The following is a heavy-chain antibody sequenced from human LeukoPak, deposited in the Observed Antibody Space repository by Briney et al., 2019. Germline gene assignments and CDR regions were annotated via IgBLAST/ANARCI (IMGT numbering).Heavy chain of an antibody. D-gene: IGHD4-23*01. CDR2: IYYSGST. CDR1: GGSISTGNYY. V-gene: IGHV4-30-4*01. J-gene: IGHJ4*02. Sequence: ASETLSLTCTVSGGSISTGNYYWSWIRQPPGKGLEWIGYIYYSGSTHYIPSLKSRVTISVDTSKNQFSLNLSSVTAADTAVYYCAKDRGGNSASSNYFDYWGQGIPVTVSS. CDR3: AKDRGGNSASSNYFDY.